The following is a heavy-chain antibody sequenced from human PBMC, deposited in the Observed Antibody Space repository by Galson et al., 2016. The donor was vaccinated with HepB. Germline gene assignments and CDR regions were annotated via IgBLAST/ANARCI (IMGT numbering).Heavy chain of an antibody. CDR1: DYTFTSYG. D-gene: IGHD6-13*01. V-gene: IGHV1-18*01. CDR3: ARDGAVIATAGTYYYGMDV. CDR2: ISGYNGNT. Sequence: QSGAEVKKPGASVKVSCKASDYTFTSYGISWVRQAPGQGLEWMGWISGYNGNTHYGQKLQGRVTMTTDTSTSTVYMELRSLRSDDTAVYYCARDGAVIATAGTYYYGMDVWGQGTTVTVSS. J-gene: IGHJ6*02.